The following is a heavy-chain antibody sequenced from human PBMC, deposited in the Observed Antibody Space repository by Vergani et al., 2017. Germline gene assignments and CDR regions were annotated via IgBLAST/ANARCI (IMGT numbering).Heavy chain of an antibody. CDR3: AREYSGYDWVYYYYGMDV. Sequence: EVQLVESGGGLVQPGGCLRLSCAASGFTFSSYSMNWVRQAPGKGLEWVSYISSSSSTIYYADSVKGRFTISRENAKNSLYLQMNSLRAEDSAVYYCAREYSGYDWVYYYYGMDVWGQGTTVTVSS. V-gene: IGHV3-48*01. CDR1: GFTFSSYS. J-gene: IGHJ6*02. CDR2: ISSSSSTI. D-gene: IGHD5-12*01.